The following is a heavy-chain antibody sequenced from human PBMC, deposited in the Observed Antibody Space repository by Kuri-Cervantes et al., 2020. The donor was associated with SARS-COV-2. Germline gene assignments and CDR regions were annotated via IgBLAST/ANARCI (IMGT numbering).Heavy chain of an antibody. V-gene: IGHV4-38-2*01. D-gene: IGHD2-2*01. Sequence: GSLRLSCAVSGYSISSGYYWGRIRQPPGKGLEWIGSIYHSGSTYYNPSLKSRVTISVDTSKNQFSLKLSSVTAADTAVYYCARSTYGYCSSTSCSPGGAFDIWGQGTMVTVSS. CDR1: GYSISSGYY. J-gene: IGHJ3*02. CDR3: ARSTYGYCSSTSCSPGGAFDI. CDR2: IYHSGST.